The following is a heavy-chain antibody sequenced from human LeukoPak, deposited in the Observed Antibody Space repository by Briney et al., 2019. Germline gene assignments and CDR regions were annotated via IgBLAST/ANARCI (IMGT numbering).Heavy chain of an antibody. D-gene: IGHD3-22*01. CDR1: GFTFSR. Sequence: GGSLRLSCAASGFTFSRMSWVRQAPGKGLEWVANIKQDGSERYYVDSVKGRFTICRDNAKNSLYLQMNSLRAEDTAVYYCARGYYDSSGYCYAFDIWGQGTMVTVSS. J-gene: IGHJ3*02. CDR2: IKQDGSER. V-gene: IGHV3-7*04. CDR3: ARGYYDSSGYCYAFDI.